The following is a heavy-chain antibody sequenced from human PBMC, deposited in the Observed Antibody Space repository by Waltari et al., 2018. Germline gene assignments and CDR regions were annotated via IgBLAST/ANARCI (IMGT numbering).Heavy chain of an antibody. CDR1: GGSFSGYY. D-gene: IGHD5-18*01. CDR2: INHSGST. J-gene: IGHJ4*02. CDR3: ARAYSYVRFDY. V-gene: IGHV4-34*01. Sequence: QVQLQQWGAGLLKPSETLSLTCAVYGGSFSGYYWSWIRQPPGKGLEWIGEINHSGSTNYNPSLKSRVTISVDTSKNQFSLKLSSVTAADTAVYYCARAYSYVRFDYWGQGTLVTVSS.